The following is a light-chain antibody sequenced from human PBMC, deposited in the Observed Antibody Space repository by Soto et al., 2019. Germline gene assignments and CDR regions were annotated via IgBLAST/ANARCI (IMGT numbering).Light chain of an antibody. Sequence: DIQMTQSPSSLSASVGDRVTITCQASQDISNYLNWYQQKPGKAPKLLIYDASHLEAGVPSRYGGRGSGTDFTLTISSLQTEDLASYYCQQYEYLPLSFGRGTKVDV. CDR1: QDISNY. J-gene: IGKJ3*01. V-gene: IGKV1-33*01. CDR2: DAS. CDR3: QQYEYLPLS.